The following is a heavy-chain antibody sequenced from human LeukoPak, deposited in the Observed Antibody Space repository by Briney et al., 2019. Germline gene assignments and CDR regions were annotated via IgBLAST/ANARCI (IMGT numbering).Heavy chain of an antibody. V-gene: IGHV1-8*01. CDR3: ARVGPYCSGGSCYSSFRVRWFDP. Sequence: ASVKVSCKASGYTFTSYDINWVRQATGQGLEWMGWMNPNSGNTGYAQKFQGRVTMTRNTSISTAYMELSSLRSEDTAVYYCARVGPYCSGGSCYSSFRVRWFDPWGQGTLVTVPS. D-gene: IGHD2-15*01. CDR1: GYTFTSYD. J-gene: IGHJ5*02. CDR2: MNPNSGNT.